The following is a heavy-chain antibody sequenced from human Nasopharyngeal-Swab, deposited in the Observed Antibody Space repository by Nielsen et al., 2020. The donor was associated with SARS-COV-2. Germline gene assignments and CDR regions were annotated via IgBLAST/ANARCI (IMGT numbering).Heavy chain of an antibody. D-gene: IGHD6-6*01. CDR1: GGSISSYY. V-gene: IGHV4-4*07. CDR3: ARKSAVSARRRWFDP. J-gene: IGHJ5*02. CDR2: IYTSGST. Sequence: SETLSLTCTVSGGSISSYYWSWIRQPAGKGLEWIGRIYTSGSTNYNPSLKSRVTMSVDTSKSQFSLKVSSVTAADTAVYYCARKSAVSARRRWFDPWGQGTLVTVSS.